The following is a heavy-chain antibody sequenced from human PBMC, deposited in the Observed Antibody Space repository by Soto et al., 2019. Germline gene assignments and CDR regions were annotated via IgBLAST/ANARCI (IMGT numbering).Heavy chain of an antibody. J-gene: IGHJ4*02. V-gene: IGHV4-4*02. D-gene: IGHD6-19*01. CDR3: ASQGGWYVDY. Sequence: QVQLQESGPGLVKPSGTLSLTCAVSGGSISSSNWWSWVRQPPGKGLEWIGEIYRSGTTNYNPSLKXXVXIXXDKSKNKFSLKLNSVTAADTAVYYCASQGGWYVDYWGQGTLVTVSS. CDR2: IYRSGTT. CDR1: GGSISSSNW.